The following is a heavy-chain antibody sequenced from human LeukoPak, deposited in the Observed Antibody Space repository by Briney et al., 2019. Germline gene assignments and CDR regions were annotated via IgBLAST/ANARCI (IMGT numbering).Heavy chain of an antibody. V-gene: IGHV4-59*03. Sequence: SETLSLTCTVSGASFSRYYWIWIRQLPGKGLEWIGHIYYTGSTSYNPSLKSRVTISVDMSKNQFSLKVTSVTAADTAVYYCARSEALVLRSNWFDPWGQGTLVTVSS. CDR2: IYYTGST. D-gene: IGHD6-13*01. CDR3: ARSEALVLRSNWFDP. J-gene: IGHJ5*02. CDR1: GASFSRYY.